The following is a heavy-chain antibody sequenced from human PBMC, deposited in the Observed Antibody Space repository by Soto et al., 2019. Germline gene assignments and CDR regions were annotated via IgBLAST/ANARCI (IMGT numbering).Heavy chain of an antibody. CDR1: GFTFSTYG. J-gene: IGHJ4*02. Sequence: QVQLVESGGGVVQPGRSLRLSCAASGFTFSTYGMHWVRQPPGKGLEWVAVISSDGKSEHYADPVKGRFSISRVNSKNTLSLQMNSLRVEDTAVYYCAKTITTYSGDSRGRGALVDYWGQGTLVTVSS. CDR2: ISSDGKSE. V-gene: IGHV3-30*18. D-gene: IGHD3-22*01. CDR3: AKTITTYSGDSRGRGALVDY.